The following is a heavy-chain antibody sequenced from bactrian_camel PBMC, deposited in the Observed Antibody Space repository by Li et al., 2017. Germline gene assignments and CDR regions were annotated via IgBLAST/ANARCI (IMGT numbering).Heavy chain of an antibody. CDR3: VNGASDVGYNY. V-gene: IGHV3S55*01. D-gene: IGHD3*01. J-gene: IGHJ4*01. Sequence: HVQLVESGGGSVQAGGSLSLSCAARGYTQRSGYLAWFRQVPGEEREMVAQIQDDGMKHYGGTAKGRFTISRDDAKNTLYLQLNSTKTEDTAMYYCVNGASDVGYNYWGQGTQVTVS. CDR1: GYTQRSGY. CDR2: IQDDGMK.